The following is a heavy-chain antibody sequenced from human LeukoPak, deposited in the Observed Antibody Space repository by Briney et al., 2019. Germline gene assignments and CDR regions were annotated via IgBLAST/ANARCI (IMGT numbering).Heavy chain of an antibody. V-gene: IGHV3-23*01. CDR3: AKASSSGSYTYFDY. CDR1: GFTFSSYA. CDR2: ISGSGGST. Sequence: GVSLRLSCAASGFTFSSYAMSWVRQAPGKGLEWVSAISGSGGSTYYADSVKGRFTISRDNSKNTLYLQMNSLRAEDTAVYYCAKASSSGSYTYFDYWGQGTLVTVSS. J-gene: IGHJ4*02. D-gene: IGHD1-26*01.